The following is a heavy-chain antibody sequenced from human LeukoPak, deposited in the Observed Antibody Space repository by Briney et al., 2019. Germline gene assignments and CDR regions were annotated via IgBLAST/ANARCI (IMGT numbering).Heavy chain of an antibody. CDR3: ARDRVVAAAGGDYYYYGMDV. CDR1: VGTFSSYA. CDR2: IIPIFGTA. J-gene: IGHJ6*02. D-gene: IGHD6-13*01. V-gene: IGHV1-69*01. Sequence: SVKVSCKASVGTFSSYAISWVRQAPGQGLEWMGGIIPIFGTANYAQKFQGRVTITADESTSTAYMELSSLRSEDTAVYYCARDRVVAAAGGDYYYYGMDVWGQGTTVTVSS.